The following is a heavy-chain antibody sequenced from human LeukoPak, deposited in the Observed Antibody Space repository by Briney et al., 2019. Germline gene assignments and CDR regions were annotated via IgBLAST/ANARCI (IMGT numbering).Heavy chain of an antibody. Sequence: GGSLRLSCAASGFTFSSYGMTWVRRAPGKGLEWVSAISGSGGSTYYADSVKGRFTISRDNSKNTLYLQMNSLRAEDTAVYYCAKDGREYSGYDLYYFDYWGQGTLVTVSS. CDR3: AKDGREYSGYDLYYFDY. D-gene: IGHD5-12*01. CDR1: GFTFSSYG. J-gene: IGHJ4*02. CDR2: ISGSGGST. V-gene: IGHV3-23*01.